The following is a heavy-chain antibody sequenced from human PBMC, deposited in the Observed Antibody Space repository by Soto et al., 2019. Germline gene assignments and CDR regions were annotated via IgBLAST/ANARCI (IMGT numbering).Heavy chain of an antibody. CDR3: ARDPQYDYGDYRLYNWFDP. J-gene: IGHJ5*02. Sequence: PGGSLRLSCAASGFTFSSYWMHWVRQAPGKGLVWVSRINSDGSSTSYADSVKGRFTISRDNAKNTLYLQMNSLRAEDTAVYYCARDPQYDYGDYRLYNWFDPWGQGTLVTVSS. D-gene: IGHD4-17*01. CDR2: INSDGSST. CDR1: GFTFSSYW. V-gene: IGHV3-74*01.